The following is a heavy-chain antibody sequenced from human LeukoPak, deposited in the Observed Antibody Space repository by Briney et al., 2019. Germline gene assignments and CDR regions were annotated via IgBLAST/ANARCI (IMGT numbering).Heavy chain of an antibody. J-gene: IGHJ6*02. V-gene: IGHV3-73*01. CDR1: GFTFSGSA. Sequence: GGSLRLSCEASGFTFSGSAMHWVRQASGKGLEWVGRIRSKANSYATAYAASVKGRFTISRDDSENTAYLQMNSLKTEDTAVYYCTRRDGDSMDVWGQGTTVTVSS. CDR3: TRRDGDSMDV. D-gene: IGHD7-27*01. CDR2: IRSKANSYAT.